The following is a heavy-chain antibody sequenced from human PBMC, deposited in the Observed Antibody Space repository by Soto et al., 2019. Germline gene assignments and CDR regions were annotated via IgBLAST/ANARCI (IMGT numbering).Heavy chain of an antibody. V-gene: IGHV1-69*12. CDR1: GGTFSTYA. J-gene: IGHJ3*02. CDR3: AKEEVAGRVVDAFDI. D-gene: IGHD6-19*01. Sequence: QVQLVQSGAEVKTPGSSVKVSCKASGGTFSTYAISWVRQAPGQGLEWMGGIIPIFGTANYAQKFQGRVTITADESTSTAYMELSSLRSEDTAVYYCAKEEVAGRVVDAFDIWGQGTMFTVSS. CDR2: IIPIFGTA.